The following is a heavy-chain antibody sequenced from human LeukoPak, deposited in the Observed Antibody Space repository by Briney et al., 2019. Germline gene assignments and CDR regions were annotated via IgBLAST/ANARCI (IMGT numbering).Heavy chain of an antibody. V-gene: IGHV4-4*02. D-gene: IGHD3-22*01. Sequence: PSGTLSLTCAVSGGSISSSNWWSWVRQPPGKGLEWIGEIYHSGSTNYNPSLKSRVTISVDRSKNQFSLKLSSVTAADTAVYYCARSSHTMIVVAFDYWGQGTLVTVSS. CDR2: IYHSGST. CDR1: GGSISSSNW. J-gene: IGHJ4*02. CDR3: ARSSHTMIVVAFDY.